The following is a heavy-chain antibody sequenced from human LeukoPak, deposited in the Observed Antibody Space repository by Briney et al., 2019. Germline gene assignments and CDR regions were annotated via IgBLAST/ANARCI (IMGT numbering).Heavy chain of an antibody. CDR3: AKGGKWDVTPFDY. CDR1: GFTFTSYS. CDR2: ISGGGGST. Sequence: GGSLRLSCAASGFTFTSYSMNWIRQAPGKGLEWVSTISGGGGSTYYADSVKGRFTISRDNSKNTLYLQVNSLRAEDTAVYYCAKGGKWDVTPFDYWGQGTLVTVSS. V-gene: IGHV3-23*01. D-gene: IGHD1-26*01. J-gene: IGHJ4*02.